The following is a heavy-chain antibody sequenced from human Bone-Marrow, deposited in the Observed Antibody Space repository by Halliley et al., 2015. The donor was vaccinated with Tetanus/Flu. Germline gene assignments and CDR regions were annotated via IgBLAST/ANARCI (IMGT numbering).Heavy chain of an antibody. Sequence: WVGSIYPGDSDTRYSPSFQGQVPISADKSINVAYLQWSSLKASDTAMYYCARQASYDASAYDYWGQGILVTVSS. D-gene: IGHD3-22*01. CDR3: ARQASYDASAYDY. J-gene: IGHJ4*02. CDR2: IYPGDSDT. V-gene: IGHV5-51*01.